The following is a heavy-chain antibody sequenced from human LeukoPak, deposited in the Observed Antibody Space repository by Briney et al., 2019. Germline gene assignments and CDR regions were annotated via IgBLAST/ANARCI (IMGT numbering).Heavy chain of an antibody. D-gene: IGHD3-10*01. V-gene: IGHV1-69*13. Sequence: GASVKVSCMASGGTFSSYAISWVRQAPGQGLEWMGGIIPIFGTANYAQKFQGRVTITADESTSTAYMELSSLRSEDTAVYYCALYGSGSYRHPIDYWGQGTLVTVSS. J-gene: IGHJ4*02. CDR3: ALYGSGSYRHPIDY. CDR2: IIPIFGTA. CDR1: GGTFSSYA.